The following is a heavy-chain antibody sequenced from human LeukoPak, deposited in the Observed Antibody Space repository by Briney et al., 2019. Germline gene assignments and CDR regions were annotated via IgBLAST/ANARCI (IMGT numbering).Heavy chain of an antibody. J-gene: IGHJ4*02. V-gene: IGHV3-23*01. Sequence: GGSLRLSCAASGFTFSSYAMTWVRQAPGMGLEWVSTIAASGGSTYYADSVKGRFTISRDNSKNTLFLQMNRLRAEDTALYYCAKDAVAPGSGGDYFDVWGQGTLVAVSS. D-gene: IGHD3-10*01. CDR1: GFTFSSYA. CDR3: AKDAVAPGSGGDYFDV. CDR2: IAASGGST.